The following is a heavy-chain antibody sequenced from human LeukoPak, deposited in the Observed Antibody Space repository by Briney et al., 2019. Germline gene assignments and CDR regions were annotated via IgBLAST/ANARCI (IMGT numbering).Heavy chain of an antibody. J-gene: IGHJ5*02. CDR3: ARLKCSGGSCYSEKWFDP. Sequence: SEALSLTCTVSGGSISSYYWSWIRQPPGKGLEWIGYIYYSGSTNYNPSLKSRVTISVDTSKNQFSLKLSSVTAADTAVYYCARLKCSGGSCYSEKWFDPRGQGTLVTVSS. CDR1: GGSISSYY. D-gene: IGHD2-15*01. V-gene: IGHV4-59*08. CDR2: IYYSGST.